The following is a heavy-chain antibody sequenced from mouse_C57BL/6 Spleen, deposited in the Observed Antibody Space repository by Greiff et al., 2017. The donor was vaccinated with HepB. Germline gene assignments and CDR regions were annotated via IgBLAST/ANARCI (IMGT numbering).Heavy chain of an antibody. V-gene: IGHV1-55*01. Sequence: QVQLKESGAELVKPGASVKMSCKASGYTFTSYWITWVKQRPGQGLEWIGDIYPGSGSTNYNEKFKSKATLTVDTSSSTAYMQLSSLTSEDSAVYYCARKDSYYAMDYWGQGTSVTVSS. J-gene: IGHJ4*01. CDR3: ARKDSYYAMDY. CDR2: IYPGSGST. CDR1: GYTFTSYW.